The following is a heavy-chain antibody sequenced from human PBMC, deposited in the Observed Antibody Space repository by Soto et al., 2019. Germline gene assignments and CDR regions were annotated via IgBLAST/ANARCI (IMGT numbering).Heavy chain of an antibody. Sequence: QVQLVQSGAEVKKPGSSVKVSCKASGGTFSSYAISWVRQAPGQGLEWMGGIIPIFGTANYAQKFQGRVTITADESTSTASMELRRLRSEDTAVYYCAREKVLSTPGNYGMDVWGQGTTVTVSS. CDR3: AREKVLSTPGNYGMDV. CDR1: GGTFSSYA. D-gene: IGHD2-2*01. V-gene: IGHV1-69*01. J-gene: IGHJ6*02. CDR2: IIPIFGTA.